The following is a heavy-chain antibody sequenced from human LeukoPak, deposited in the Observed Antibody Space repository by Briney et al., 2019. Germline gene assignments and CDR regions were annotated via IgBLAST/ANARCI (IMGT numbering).Heavy chain of an antibody. V-gene: IGHV4-31*03. Sequence: ASGTLSLTCNVSGVSIASNTHYWTWIRQHPGIGLEWIGFISYSDPTSYNPSLRSRVAFSLDTSKNQFSLQLHSVTAADTAVYYCALSQYAEALFDYWGQGSLVTVSS. CDR2: ISYSDPT. CDR3: ALSQYAEALFDY. CDR1: GVSIASNTHY. J-gene: IGHJ4*02.